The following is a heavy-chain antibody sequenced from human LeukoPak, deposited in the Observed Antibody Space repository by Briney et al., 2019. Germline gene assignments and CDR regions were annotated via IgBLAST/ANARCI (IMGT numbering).Heavy chain of an antibody. CDR3: ARAPYSSSWSEGFDI. D-gene: IGHD6-13*01. Sequence: SGTLSLTCAVSGGSISSRNWWSWVRQPPGKGLEWVGEIYHSGSTSYNPSLKSRATISVDTSKKQFSLKLSSVTAADTAVYHCARAPYSSSWSEGFDIWGQGTMVTVSS. V-gene: IGHV4-4*02. CDR1: GGSISSRNW. CDR2: IYHSGST. J-gene: IGHJ3*02.